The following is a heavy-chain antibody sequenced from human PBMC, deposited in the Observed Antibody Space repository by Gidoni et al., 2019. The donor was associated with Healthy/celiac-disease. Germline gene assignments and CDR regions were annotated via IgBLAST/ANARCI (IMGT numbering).Heavy chain of an antibody. V-gene: IGHV1-46*03. J-gene: IGHJ4*02. D-gene: IGHD4-4*01. Sequence: GRVTMTRDTSTSTVYMELSSLRSEDTAVYYCARDPLYSNYEGLGPPPFDYWGQGTLVTVSS. CDR3: ARDPLYSNYEGLGPPPFDY.